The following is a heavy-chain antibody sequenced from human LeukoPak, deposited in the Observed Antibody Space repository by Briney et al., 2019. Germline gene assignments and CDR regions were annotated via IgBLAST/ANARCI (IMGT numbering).Heavy chain of an antibody. D-gene: IGHD3-16*01. CDR2: VYHSGST. CDR3: ARDRRGGSDMDY. Sequence: PSETLSLTCTVSGGSISSYYWSWIRQPPGKGLEWIGYVYHSGSTNYNPSLKSRVTISVDTSKNQFSLKLSSVTAADTAVYYCARDRRGGSDMDYWGQGTLVIVSS. V-gene: IGHV4-59*01. CDR1: GGSISSYY. J-gene: IGHJ4*02.